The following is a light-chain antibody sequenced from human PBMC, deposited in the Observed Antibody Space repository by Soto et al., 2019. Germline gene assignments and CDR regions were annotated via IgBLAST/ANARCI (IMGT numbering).Light chain of an antibody. CDR1: QGISSY. CDR2: AAS. V-gene: IGKV1-8*01. CDR3: QQYYSYPL. Sequence: AIRMTQSPSSLSASTGDRVTITCRASQGISSYLAWYQQKPGKAPKLLIYAASTLQSGVPSRFSGSGSATDFTLTISCLQSEDFATYYCQQYYSYPLFGPGTKVDIK. J-gene: IGKJ3*01.